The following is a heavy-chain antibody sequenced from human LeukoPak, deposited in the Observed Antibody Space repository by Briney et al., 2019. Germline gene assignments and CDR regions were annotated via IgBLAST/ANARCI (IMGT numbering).Heavy chain of an antibody. CDR2: IKQDGSEK. CDR1: GFTLSSYW. J-gene: IGHJ6*03. CDR3: ARASSGSYGRYYYYYMDV. D-gene: IGHD1-26*01. Sequence: PGGSLRLSCAASGFTLSSYWMSWVRQAPGKGLEWVANIKQDGSEKYYVDSVKGRFTISRDNAKNSLYLQMNSLRAEDTAVYYCARASSGSYGRYYYYYMDVWGKGTTVTVSS. V-gene: IGHV3-7*01.